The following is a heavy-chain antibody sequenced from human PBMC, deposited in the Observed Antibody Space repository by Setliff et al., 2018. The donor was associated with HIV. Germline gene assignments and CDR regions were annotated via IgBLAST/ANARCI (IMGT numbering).Heavy chain of an antibody. CDR1: GVSISSSSYF. Sequence: SETLSLTCAVSGVSISSSSYFWGWIRRPPGTGLDWIGSIYFSGSTYYNPSLESRVTISMDTSKNQFSLKLTSVTAADTAVYFCARHWYSSPVTTWGQGTLVTVSS. V-gene: IGHV4-39*01. J-gene: IGHJ5*02. CDR3: ARHWYSSPVTT. CDR2: IYFSGST. D-gene: IGHD1-1*01.